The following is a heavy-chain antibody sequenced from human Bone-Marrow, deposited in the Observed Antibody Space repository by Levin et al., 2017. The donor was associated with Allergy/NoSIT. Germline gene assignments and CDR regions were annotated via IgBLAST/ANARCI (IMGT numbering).Heavy chain of an antibody. Sequence: GESLKISCKASGYTFTDFYIHWVRQAPGQGLEWMGRINPNSGATTYAQKFRGRVPLTRDTSISTAYMELTGLRSDDTAVYYCARDGGAEYDFLSCYSREPNWFDPWGQGTLVTVSS. CDR3: ARDGGAEYDFLSCYSREPNWFDP. D-gene: IGHD3-3*01. CDR2: INPNSGAT. CDR1: GYTFTDFY. V-gene: IGHV1-2*06. J-gene: IGHJ5*02.